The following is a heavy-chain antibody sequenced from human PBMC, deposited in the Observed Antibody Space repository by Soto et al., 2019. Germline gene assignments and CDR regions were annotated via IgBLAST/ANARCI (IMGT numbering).Heavy chain of an antibody. CDR2: IYHSGST. J-gene: IGHJ6*02. CDR3: ATSGYSGYYYGMDV. CDR1: GGSISSGGYS. Sequence: SETLSLTCAVSGGSISSGGYSWSWIRQPPGKGLEWIGYIYHSGSTYYNPSLKSRVTISVDRSKNQFSLKLSSVTAADTAVYYCATSGYSGYYYGMDVWGQGTKVTVSS. V-gene: IGHV4-30-2*01. D-gene: IGHD6-13*01.